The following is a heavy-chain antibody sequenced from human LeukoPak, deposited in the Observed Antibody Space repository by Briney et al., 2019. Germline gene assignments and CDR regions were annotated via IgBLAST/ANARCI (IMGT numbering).Heavy chain of an antibody. V-gene: IGHV4-31*03. CDR1: GGSISSGGYY. Sequence: SETLSLTCTVSGGSISSGGYYWSWIRQHPGKGLEWIGYIYYSGSTYYNPSLKSRVTISVDTSKNQFSLKLSSVTAADTAVYYCARVVRGVISGHWFDPWGQGTLVTVPS. J-gene: IGHJ5*02. CDR3: ARVVRGVISGHWFDP. D-gene: IGHD3-10*01. CDR2: IYYSGST.